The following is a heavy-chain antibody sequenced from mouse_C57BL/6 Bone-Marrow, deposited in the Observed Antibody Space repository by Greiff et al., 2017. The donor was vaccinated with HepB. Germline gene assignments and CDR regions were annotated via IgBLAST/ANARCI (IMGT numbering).Heavy chain of an antibody. V-gene: IGHV1-59*01. CDR3: AREGGEYYIDV. CDR2: IDPSDSYT. CDR1: GYTFTSYW. J-gene: IGHJ1*03. Sequence: QVQLQQPGAELVRPGTSVKLSCKASGYTFTSYWMHWVKQRPGQGLEWIGVIDPSDSYTNYNQKFKGKATLTVDTSSSTAYMQLSSLTSEDSAVYNCAREGGEYYIDVWGTGTTVTVSS. D-gene: IGHD2-13*01.